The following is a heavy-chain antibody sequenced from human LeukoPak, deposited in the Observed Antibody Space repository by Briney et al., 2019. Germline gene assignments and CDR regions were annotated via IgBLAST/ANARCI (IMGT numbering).Heavy chain of an antibody. V-gene: IGHV3-30*04. Sequence: PGGSLRLSCAASGFTFSSYAMHWVRQAPGKGLEWVAVISYDGSNKYYADSVKGRFTISRDNSKNTLYLQMNSLRAEDTAVYYCAKDRAIGSYYDSGYFDYWGQGTLVTVSS. CDR1: GFTFSSYA. CDR2: ISYDGSNK. J-gene: IGHJ4*02. CDR3: AKDRAIGSYYDSGYFDY. D-gene: IGHD1-26*01.